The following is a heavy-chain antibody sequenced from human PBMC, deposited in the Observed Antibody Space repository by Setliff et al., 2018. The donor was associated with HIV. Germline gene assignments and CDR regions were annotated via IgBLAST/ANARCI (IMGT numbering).Heavy chain of an antibody. V-gene: IGHV4-39*07. CDR3: ARDYYQYYNFWSGSSPDAFDI. CDR1: GGSISTSSYY. J-gene: IGHJ3*02. Sequence: KASETLSLTCTVSGGSISTSSYYWGWIRQPPGKGLEWIGSIYYSGSTYYNPSLKSRVTISVDTSKNQFSLNLSSVTAADTAVYYCARDYYQYYNFWSGSSPDAFDIWGQGTMVTVS. CDR2: IYYSGST. D-gene: IGHD3-3*01.